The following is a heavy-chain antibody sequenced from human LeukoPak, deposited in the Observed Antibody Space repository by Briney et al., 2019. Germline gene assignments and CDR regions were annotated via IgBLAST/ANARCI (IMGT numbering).Heavy chain of an antibody. CDR1: GYSCTSYW. Sequence: GEPLKISCKGSGYSCTSYWIGCVRQMPGKGLEWLGIIYPGDSDTRYSPSFQGQVTISADKSISTAYLQWSSLKASDTAMYYCARPYSSGWHDAFDIWGQGTMVTVSS. CDR2: IYPGDSDT. V-gene: IGHV5-51*01. CDR3: ARPYSSGWHDAFDI. D-gene: IGHD6-19*01. J-gene: IGHJ3*02.